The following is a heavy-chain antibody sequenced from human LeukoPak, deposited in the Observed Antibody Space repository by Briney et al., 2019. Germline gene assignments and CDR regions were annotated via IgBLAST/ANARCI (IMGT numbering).Heavy chain of an antibody. D-gene: IGHD3-10*01. CDR2: VNPSGGSR. CDR1: GYTFTSYY. J-gene: IGHJ3*02. Sequence: ASVKVSCKASGYTFTSYYMHWVRQAPGPGLEWMGIVNPSGGSRSYAQKFQGRVAMTRDTSTTTVYMELSSLRSEDTAVYYCARAGVRAGAFDIWGQGTMVTVSS. V-gene: IGHV1-46*01. CDR3: ARAGVRAGAFDI.